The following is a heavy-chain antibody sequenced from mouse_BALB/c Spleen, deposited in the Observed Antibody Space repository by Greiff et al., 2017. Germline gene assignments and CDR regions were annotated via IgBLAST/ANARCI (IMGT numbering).Heavy chain of an antibody. CDR2: IRNKANGYTT. D-gene: IGHD3-1*01. J-gene: IGHJ3*01. Sequence: EVKLMESGGGLVQPGGSLRLSCATSGFTFTDYYMSCVRQPPGKALEWLGFIRNKANGYTTEYSASVKGRFTISRDNSQIILYLQMNTLRAEDSATYYCARDKGLEAFAYWGQGTLVTVSA. V-gene: IGHV7-3*02. CDR3: ARDKGLEAFAY. CDR1: GFTFTDYY.